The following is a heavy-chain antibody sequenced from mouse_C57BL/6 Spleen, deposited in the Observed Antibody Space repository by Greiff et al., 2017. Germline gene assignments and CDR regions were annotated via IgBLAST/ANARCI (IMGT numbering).Heavy chain of an antibody. CDR1: GYAFSSYW. CDR2: LYPGDGDT. CDR3: AREGDYGSSRDAMDY. Sequence: VQLQESGAELVKPGASVKISCKASGYAFSSYWMNWVKQRPGKGLEWIGQLYPGDGDTNYNGKFKGKATLTADKSSSTAYMQLSSLTSEDSAVYFCAREGDYGSSRDAMDYWGQGTSVTVSS. J-gene: IGHJ4*01. V-gene: IGHV1-80*01. D-gene: IGHD1-1*01.